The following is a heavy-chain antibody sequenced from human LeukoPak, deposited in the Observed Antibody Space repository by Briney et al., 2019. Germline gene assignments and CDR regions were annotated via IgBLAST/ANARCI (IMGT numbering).Heavy chain of an antibody. D-gene: IGHD5-18*01. CDR1: GFTFNYYA. CDR2: ISDNEGRT. Sequence: GGSLRLSCAASGFTFNYYAMSWVRQAPGKGLEWVSGISDNEGRTYYADSVKGRFTISRDKTKNTVFLQMHNLRADDTAVYFCARHDSFIPYWGQGALVTVSS. CDR3: ARHDSFIPY. J-gene: IGHJ4*02. V-gene: IGHV3-23*01.